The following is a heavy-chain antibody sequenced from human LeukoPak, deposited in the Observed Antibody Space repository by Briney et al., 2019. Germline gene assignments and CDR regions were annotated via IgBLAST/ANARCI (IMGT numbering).Heavy chain of an antibody. CDR1: GYTFTSYY. CDR2: INPSGGST. V-gene: IGHV1-46*01. D-gene: IGHD6-6*01. J-gene: IGHJ2*01. CDR3: ARDRLYSSSVNWYFDL. Sequence: ASVKVSCEASGYTFTSYYMHWVRQAPGQGLEWMGIINPSGGSTSYAQKFQGRVTMTRDMSTSTVYVELSSLRSEDTAVYYCARDRLYSSSVNWYFDLWGRGTLVTVSS.